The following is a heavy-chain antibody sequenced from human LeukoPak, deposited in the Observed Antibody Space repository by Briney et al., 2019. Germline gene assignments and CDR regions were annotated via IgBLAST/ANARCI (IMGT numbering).Heavy chain of an antibody. Sequence: GASVKVSCKASGYTFTSYGISWVRQAPGQGLEWMGWISAYNGNTNYAQKLQGRVTMTTDTSTSTAYMELRSLRSDDTAVYYCARDPDTAMVSLLYHYYGMDVWGQGTTVTVSS. D-gene: IGHD5-18*01. J-gene: IGHJ6*02. CDR1: GYTFTSYG. V-gene: IGHV1-18*01. CDR3: ARDPDTAMVSLLYHYYGMDV. CDR2: ISAYNGNT.